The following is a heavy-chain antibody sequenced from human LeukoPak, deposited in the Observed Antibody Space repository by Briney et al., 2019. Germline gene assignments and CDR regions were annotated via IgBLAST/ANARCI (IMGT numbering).Heavy chain of an antibody. D-gene: IGHD1-26*01. CDR1: GGSISSSSYY. J-gene: IGHJ3*02. Sequence: SETLSLTCTVSGGSISSSSYYWGWIRQPPGKGLEWIGYIYYSGSTNYNPSLKSRVTISVDTSKNQFSLKLSSVTAADTAVYYCARDRGSYSRGAFDIWGQGTMVTVSS. V-gene: IGHV4-61*01. CDR3: ARDRGSYSRGAFDI. CDR2: IYYSGST.